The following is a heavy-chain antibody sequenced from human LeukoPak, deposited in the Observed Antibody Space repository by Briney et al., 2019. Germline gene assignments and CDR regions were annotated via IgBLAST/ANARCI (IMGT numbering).Heavy chain of an antibody. CDR3: ASSPVRYFDWFDP. Sequence: PSETLFLTCTVSGGSVSGYYWTWVRQPPGKGLEWIGYIYYSGSTNYNPSLKSRVTISVDTSKNQFSLKLSSVTAADTAVYYCASSPVRYFDWFDPWGQGTLVTVSS. V-gene: IGHV4-59*02. D-gene: IGHD3-9*01. J-gene: IGHJ5*02. CDR2: IYYSGST. CDR1: GGSVSGYY.